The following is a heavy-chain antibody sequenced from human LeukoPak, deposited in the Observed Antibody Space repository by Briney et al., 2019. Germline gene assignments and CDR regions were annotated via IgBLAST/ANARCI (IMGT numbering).Heavy chain of an antibody. CDR1: GYTFTDYY. V-gene: IGHV1-2*02. CDR3: ARGNPDSGYDR. CDR2: INPKNGGT. D-gene: IGHD5-12*01. J-gene: IGHJ5*02. Sequence: ASVKVSCKASGYTFTDYYMHWVRQAPGQGLEWMGWINPKNGGTYYAQKYQGRVTMTRDTSISTAYMELSSLVSDDTAAYYCARGNPDSGYDRWGQGTLVTVSS.